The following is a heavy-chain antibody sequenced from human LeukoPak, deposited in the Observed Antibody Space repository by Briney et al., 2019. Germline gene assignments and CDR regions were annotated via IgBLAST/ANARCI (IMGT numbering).Heavy chain of an antibody. CDR2: IIPIFCTA. V-gene: IGHV1-69*05. D-gene: IGHD5-24*01. CDR3: ARERRDGYTSFDY. J-gene: IGHJ4*02. CDR1: GGTFSSYA. Sequence: SSVNVSCKASGGTFSSYAISLLRQAPAQGLEWMGRIIPIFCTANYPQKFQGRVTITTNESTSTAYRELSSLRSEDTAVYYCARERRDGYTSFDYWGQGTLVTVSS.